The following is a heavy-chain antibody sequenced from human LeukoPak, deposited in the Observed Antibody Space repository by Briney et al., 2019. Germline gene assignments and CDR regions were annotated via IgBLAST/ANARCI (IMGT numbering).Heavy chain of an antibody. CDR1: GFTFSSYA. Sequence: GGSLRLSCAASGFTFSSYAMHWVRRAPGKGLEWVAVISYDGSNKYYADSVKGRFTISRDNSKNTLYLQMNSLRAEDTAVYYCAKSFVGTAYCSGGSCYFWGAFDIWGQGTMVTVSS. J-gene: IGHJ3*02. CDR3: AKSFVGTAYCSGGSCYFWGAFDI. D-gene: IGHD2-15*01. V-gene: IGHV3-30*04. CDR2: ISYDGSNK.